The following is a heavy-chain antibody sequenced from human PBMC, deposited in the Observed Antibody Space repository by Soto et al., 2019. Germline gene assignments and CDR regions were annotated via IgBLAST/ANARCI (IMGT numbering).Heavy chain of an antibody. CDR2: IYYTGST. J-gene: IGHJ4*02. Sequence: WGNLSVACAVPGAARAPYYWCWFRLPPGKGLEWIGYIYYTGSTNYNPSLKSRVTISVDTSKNHFSLNLSSVTAADTAVYYCARSTRGYSGYASHIAHWGQGTQVTVS. V-gene: IGHV4-59*01. D-gene: IGHD5-12*01. CDR3: ARSTRGYSGYASHIAH. CDR1: GAARAPYY.